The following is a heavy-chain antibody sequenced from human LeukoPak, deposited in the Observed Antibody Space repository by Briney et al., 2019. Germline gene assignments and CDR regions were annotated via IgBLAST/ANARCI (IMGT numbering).Heavy chain of an antibody. CDR2: IYPGDSDT. Sequence: GESLRISCKGSGYSFTSFWIGWVRQMPGKGLEWMGIIYPGDSDTRYSPSFQVQVTISADKSINTAYLQWSSLKASDTAMYYCARQRLRGTSYFGFWGQGTLVTVSS. D-gene: IGHD3-10*01. CDR3: ARQRLRGTSYFGF. CDR1: GYSFTSFW. J-gene: IGHJ4*02. V-gene: IGHV5-51*01.